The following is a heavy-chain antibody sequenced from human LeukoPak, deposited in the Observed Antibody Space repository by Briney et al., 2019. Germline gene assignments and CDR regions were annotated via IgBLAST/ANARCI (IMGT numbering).Heavy chain of an antibody. D-gene: IGHD2-2*01. CDR1: GGSISSYY. Sequence: SETLSLTCTVSGGSISSYYWSWIRQPAGKGLEWIGRIYTSGSTNYNPSLKSRVTMSVDTSKNQFSLKLSSVTAADTAVYYCAREGDIVVVPAAIFLWFDPWGQGTLVTVSS. CDR3: AREGDIVVVPAAIFLWFDP. V-gene: IGHV4-4*07. CDR2: IYTSGST. J-gene: IGHJ5*02.